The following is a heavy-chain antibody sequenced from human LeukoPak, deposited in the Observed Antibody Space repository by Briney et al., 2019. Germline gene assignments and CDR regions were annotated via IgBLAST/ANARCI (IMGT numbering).Heavy chain of an antibody. J-gene: IGHJ5*02. CDR2: ITPIFGEA. Sequence: SVKVSCKVSGGTFSSYPISWVRQAPGQGLEWMGEITPIFGEAQNAEKFQGRVTITADEPTSTVYMELTSLRLDDTAMYYCARDGCSSTSCRLGVIGWFDPWGQGTLVTVSS. V-gene: IGHV1-69*01. D-gene: IGHD2-2*01. CDR3: ARDGCSSTSCRLGVIGWFDP. CDR1: GGTFSSYP.